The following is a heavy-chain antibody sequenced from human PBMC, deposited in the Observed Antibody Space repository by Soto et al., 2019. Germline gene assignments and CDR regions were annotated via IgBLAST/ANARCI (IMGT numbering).Heavy chain of an antibody. CDR2: IYYSGST. CDR1: GGSISSSSYY. D-gene: IGHD6-13*01. J-gene: IGHJ5*02. V-gene: IGHV4-61*05. Sequence: PSETLSLTCTVSGGSISSSSYYWSWIRQPPGKGLEWIGYIYYSGSTNYNPSLKSRVTISVDTSKNQFSLKLSSVTAADTAVYYCARRAAAGKANWFDPWGQGTLVTVSS. CDR3: ARRAAAGKANWFDP.